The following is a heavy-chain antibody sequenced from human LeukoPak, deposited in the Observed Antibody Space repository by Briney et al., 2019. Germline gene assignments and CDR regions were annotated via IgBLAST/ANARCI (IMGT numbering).Heavy chain of an antibody. J-gene: IGHJ3*02. Sequence: SETLSLTCAVYGGSFSGYYWSWIRQPPGKGLEWIGEINHSGSTNYNPSLKSRVTISVDTSKNQFSLKLSSVTAADTAVYYCARGYSSTSCIDAFDIWGQETMVSVSS. V-gene: IGHV4-34*01. CDR3: ARGYSSTSCIDAFDI. CDR1: GGSFSGYY. D-gene: IGHD2-2*01. CDR2: INHSGST.